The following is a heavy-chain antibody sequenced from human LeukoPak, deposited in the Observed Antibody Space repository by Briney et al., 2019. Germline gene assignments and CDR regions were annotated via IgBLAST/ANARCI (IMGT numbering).Heavy chain of an antibody. CDR2: IYYSGST. V-gene: IGHV4-59*12. D-gene: IGHD3-22*01. CDR3: ARGVEYYDSSGYCDY. Sequence: SETLSLTCTVSGGSISSYYWSWIRQPPGKGLEWIGYIYYSGSTNYNPSLKSRVTISVETSKNEFSLKLRSVTAADTAVYYCARGVEYYDSSGYCDYWGQGTLVTVSS. J-gene: IGHJ4*02. CDR1: GGSISSYY.